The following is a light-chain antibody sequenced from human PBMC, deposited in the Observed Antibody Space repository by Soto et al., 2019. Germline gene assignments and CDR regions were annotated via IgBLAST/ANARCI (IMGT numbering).Light chain of an antibody. CDR3: QQRSNWPLT. CDR1: HIISTY. J-gene: IGKJ4*01. Sequence: EIVLTQSPATLSLSPGERATLSCMASHIISTYLAWYQQKPGQAPRLLIYDASNRATGIPARFSGSGSGTDFTLTITSLEPEDFAVYYCQQRSNWPLTFGGGTKVEIK. CDR2: DAS. V-gene: IGKV3-11*01.